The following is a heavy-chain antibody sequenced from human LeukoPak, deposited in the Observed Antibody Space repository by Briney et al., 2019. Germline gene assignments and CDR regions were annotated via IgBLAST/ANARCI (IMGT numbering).Heavy chain of an antibody. V-gene: IGHV3-7*03. Sequence: GGSLRLSCEASGFTFSSYWMSWVRQGPGKGLEWVANIRQDGSEKYYVDSVKGRFTISRDNAKNSLYLQMNSLRAEDTAVYYCARVAGYDSSGYYMGGGEYWGQGTLVTVSS. CDR3: ARVAGYDSSGYYMGGGEY. D-gene: IGHD3-22*01. CDR2: IRQDGSEK. CDR1: GFTFSSYW. J-gene: IGHJ4*02.